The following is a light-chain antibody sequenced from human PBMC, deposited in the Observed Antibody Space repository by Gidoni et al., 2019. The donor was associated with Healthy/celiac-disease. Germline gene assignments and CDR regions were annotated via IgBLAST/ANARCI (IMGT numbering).Light chain of an antibody. Sequence: QAALTQPAYVSGSPGQPITISCTGTSSDVGGYNYVSWYQQHPGKAPKLMIYDVSNRPSGVSNRFSGSKSGNTASLTISGLQAEDEADYYCSSYTSSSTLYVFGTGTKVTVL. CDR2: DVS. V-gene: IGLV2-14*01. CDR1: SSDVGGYNY. CDR3: SSYTSSSTLYV. J-gene: IGLJ1*01.